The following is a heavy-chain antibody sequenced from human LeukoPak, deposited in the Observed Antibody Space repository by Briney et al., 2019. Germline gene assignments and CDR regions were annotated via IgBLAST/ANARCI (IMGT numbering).Heavy chain of an antibody. V-gene: IGHV3-11*01. Sequence: GGSLRLSCAASGFMFSDYYMSWMRQAPGKGLEWVSYISNSGGSPIYNADSVKGRFTISRDNAKNSLYLQMNSLRAEDTAVYYCARVRGSYAFDYWGQGTLVTVSS. J-gene: IGHJ4*02. CDR2: ISNSGGSPI. CDR1: GFMFSDYY. CDR3: ARVRGSYAFDY. D-gene: IGHD1-26*01.